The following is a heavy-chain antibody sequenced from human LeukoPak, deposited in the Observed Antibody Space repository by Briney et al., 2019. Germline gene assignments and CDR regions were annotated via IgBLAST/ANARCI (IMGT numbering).Heavy chain of an antibody. J-gene: IGHJ4*02. CDR2: IYPGDSDT. D-gene: IGHD6-13*01. V-gene: IGHV5-51*01. Sequence: GASLKISCKGSGYRFSTYWNGWVRQMPGKGLGWMGIIYPGDSDTRYSPSFQGQVTISADQSISTAYLQWSSLKAPDTAMYYCARGSSSWPIDYWGQGTLVTVSS. CDR3: ARGSSSWPIDY. CDR1: GYRFSTYW.